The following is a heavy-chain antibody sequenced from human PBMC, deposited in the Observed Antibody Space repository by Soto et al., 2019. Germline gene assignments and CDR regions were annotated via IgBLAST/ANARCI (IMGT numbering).Heavy chain of an antibody. D-gene: IGHD3-3*01. J-gene: IGHJ6*02. Sequence: SVKVSCKASGGTFSSYAISWVRQAPGQGLGWMGGIIPIFGTANYAQKFQGRVTITADKSTSTAYMELSSLRSEDTAVYYCARVTGPNYDFWSGYYPDYYYYGMDVWGQGTTVTVSS. CDR1: GGTFSSYA. CDR2: IIPIFGTA. V-gene: IGHV1-69*06. CDR3: ARVTGPNYDFWSGYYPDYYYYGMDV.